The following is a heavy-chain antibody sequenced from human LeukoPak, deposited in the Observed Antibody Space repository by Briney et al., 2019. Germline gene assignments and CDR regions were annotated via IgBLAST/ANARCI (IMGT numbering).Heavy chain of an antibody. CDR1: GGSISSGGYY. CDR2: IYYSGST. D-gene: IGHD4-17*01. CDR3: ARVYGDYVDRHFDI. Sequence: PSQTLSLTCTVSGGSISSGGYYWSWIRQHPGKGLECIGYIYYSGSTYYNPSLKSRVTMSVDTSKNQFSLKLSSVTAADTAVYYCARVYGDYVDRHFDIWGQGTMVTVSS. J-gene: IGHJ3*02. V-gene: IGHV4-31*03.